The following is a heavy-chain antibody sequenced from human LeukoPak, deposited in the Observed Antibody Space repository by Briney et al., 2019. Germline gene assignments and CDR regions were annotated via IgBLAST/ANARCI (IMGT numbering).Heavy chain of an antibody. Sequence: ASVKVSCKASGYTFTGYYMHWVRQAPGQGLEWMGWINPNSGGTNYAQKFQGRVTMTRDTSFSTAFMELSRLRSDDTAVYYCARAAYDILTGYYNVVSWFDPWGQGTLVTVSS. CDR1: GYTFTGYY. CDR2: INPNSGGT. CDR3: ARAAYDILTGYYNVVSWFDP. D-gene: IGHD3-9*01. V-gene: IGHV1-2*02. J-gene: IGHJ5*02.